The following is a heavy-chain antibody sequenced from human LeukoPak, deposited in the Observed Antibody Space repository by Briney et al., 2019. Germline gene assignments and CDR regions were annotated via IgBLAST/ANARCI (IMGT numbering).Heavy chain of an antibody. Sequence: GRSLRLSCAASGFTFSSYSLNWVRQAPGKGLEWVAGIAYDGSNKDHADAVKGRFTISRDNSKNSLYLQMNSLRTEDTAVYYCARERWGDAFDIWGQGTLVTVSS. CDR1: GFTFSSYS. J-gene: IGHJ3*02. CDR2: IAYDGSNK. D-gene: IGHD3-16*01. V-gene: IGHV3-30*03. CDR3: ARERWGDAFDI.